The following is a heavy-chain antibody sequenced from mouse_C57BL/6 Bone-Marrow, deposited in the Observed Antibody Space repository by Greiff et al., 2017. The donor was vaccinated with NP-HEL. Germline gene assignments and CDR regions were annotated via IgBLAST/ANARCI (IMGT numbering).Heavy chain of an antibody. J-gene: IGHJ2*01. Sequence: VQLQQPGAELVKPGASVKMSCKASGYTFTSYWITWVKQRPGQGLEWIGDIYPGSGSTNYNEKFKSKATLTVDTSSSTAYMQLSSLTSEDSAVYYCAREGSYDGYLDYWGQGTTLTVSS. CDR1: GYTFTSYW. CDR2: IYPGSGST. V-gene: IGHV1-55*01. D-gene: IGHD2-3*01. CDR3: AREGSYDGYLDY.